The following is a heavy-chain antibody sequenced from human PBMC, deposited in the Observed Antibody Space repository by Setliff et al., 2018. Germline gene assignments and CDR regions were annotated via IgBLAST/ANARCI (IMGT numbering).Heavy chain of an antibody. CDR3: VGSAVVARDY. CDR2: ISNSGGSRK. J-gene: IGHJ4*02. V-gene: IGHV3-11*01. Sequence: LRLSCAASGFSFSDYYMGWIRQAPGKGLEWVSYISNSGGSRKYYADSVQGRFTISRDDAKNSLFLQMNSLTAEDTAVYYCVGSAVVARDYWGQGTLVTVSS. D-gene: IGHD2-15*01. CDR1: GFSFSDYY.